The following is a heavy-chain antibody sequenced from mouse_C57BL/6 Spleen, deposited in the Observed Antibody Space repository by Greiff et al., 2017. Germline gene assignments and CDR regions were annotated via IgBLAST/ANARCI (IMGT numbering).Heavy chain of an antibody. J-gene: IGHJ2*01. Sequence: QVQLQQSGAELVRPGASVTMSCKASGYTFTDYEMHWVKQTPVHGLEWIGAIDPDTGGTAYHQKFKCKAILTADTSSSTAYLELRSLTSEGSAVYYGTRKEETTVVAFDYWGQGTTLTVAA. CDR2: IDPDTGGT. CDR1: GYTFTDYE. V-gene: IGHV1-15*01. CDR3: TRKEETTVVAFDY. D-gene: IGHD1-1*01.